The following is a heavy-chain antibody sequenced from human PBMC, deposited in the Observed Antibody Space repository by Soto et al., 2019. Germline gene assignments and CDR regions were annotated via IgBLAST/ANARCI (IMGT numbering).Heavy chain of an antibody. CDR3: ARLGGSFAVPHFDY. CDR1: GGTFSSYT. V-gene: IGHV1-69*02. CDR2: IIPILGIA. J-gene: IGHJ4*02. Sequence: ASVKVSCKASGGTFSSYTISWVRQAPGQGLEWMGRIIPILGIANYAQKFQGRVTITADKSTSTAYMELSSLRSEDTAVYYCARLGGSFAVPHFDYWGQGTLVTVSS. D-gene: IGHD1-26*01.